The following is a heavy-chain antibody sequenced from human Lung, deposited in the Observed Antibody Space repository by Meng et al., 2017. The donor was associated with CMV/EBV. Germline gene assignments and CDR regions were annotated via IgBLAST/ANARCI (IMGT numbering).Heavy chain of an antibody. CDR1: NPVTGYY. CDR3: ARVDCSSTSCTLSFDP. CDR2: IKPNSGGT. D-gene: IGHD2-2*01. J-gene: IGHJ5*02. V-gene: IGHV1-2*02. Sequence: NPVTGYYMNWVQQAPGQGLEWMGWIKPNSGGTNYAQKFQGRVTMTRDTSISTAYMELSRLRSDDTAVYYCARVDCSSTSCTLSFDPWGQGTLVTVSS.